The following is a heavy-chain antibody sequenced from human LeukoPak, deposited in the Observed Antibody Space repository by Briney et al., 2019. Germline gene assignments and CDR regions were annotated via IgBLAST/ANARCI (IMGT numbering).Heavy chain of an antibody. J-gene: IGHJ4*02. V-gene: IGHV4-34*01. CDR1: GGSFSGYY. D-gene: IGHD3-10*01. CDR2: INHSGST. Sequence: PSETLSLTCAVYGGSFSGYYWSWIRQPPGKGLEWIGEINHSGSTNYNPSLKSRVTISVDTSKNQFSPKLSSVTAADTAVYYCARGRWYYGSGSHYYFDYWGQGTLVTVSS. CDR3: ARGRWYYGSGSHYYFDY.